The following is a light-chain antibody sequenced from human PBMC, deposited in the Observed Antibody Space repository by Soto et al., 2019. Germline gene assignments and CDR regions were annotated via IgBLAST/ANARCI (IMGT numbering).Light chain of an antibody. J-gene: IGKJ1*01. V-gene: IGKV3-20*01. Sequence: GLTQSPGTLSLSPGESGTLSFMASQSVSSSYLAWYQQKPGQAPRLLIYGASSRATGIPDRFSGDGSETEFTLTISSLQSEDFAVYYCQQYNNWPMWTFGQGTKVDIK. CDR1: QSVSSSY. CDR2: GAS. CDR3: QQYNNWPMWT.